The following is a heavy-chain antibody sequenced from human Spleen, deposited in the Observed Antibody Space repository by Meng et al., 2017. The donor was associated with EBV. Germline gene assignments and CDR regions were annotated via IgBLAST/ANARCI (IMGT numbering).Heavy chain of an antibody. D-gene: IGHD5-12*01. Sequence: HRLQCAAEVKKPGSSVKFSCQASAGTFRNAAISWVRQAPGQGLEWMGGFLPILGAPNYAERFQDRITITADETTRTAYMELRNLKSEDTAIYYCARESGRGYSPDYWGQGTQVTVSS. CDR1: AGTFRNAA. J-gene: IGHJ4*02. CDR2: FLPILGAP. CDR3: ARESGRGYSPDY. V-gene: IGHV1-69*11.